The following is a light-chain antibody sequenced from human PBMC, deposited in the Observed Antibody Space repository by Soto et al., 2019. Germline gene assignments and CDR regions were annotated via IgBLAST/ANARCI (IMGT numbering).Light chain of an antibody. V-gene: IGKV3-15*01. J-gene: IGKJ2*03. CDR1: QSVASN. Sequence: EIVMTQSPASLSVSPGAGATLSCRASQSVASNVAWYQQKPAQGPRLLIHGAFTSAAGVTATFSGSGSGTYFTLTISSLQSEDVSVYYCQQYHNWPPHYCVDEGTNMQIK. CDR2: GAF. CDR3: QQYHNWPPHYC.